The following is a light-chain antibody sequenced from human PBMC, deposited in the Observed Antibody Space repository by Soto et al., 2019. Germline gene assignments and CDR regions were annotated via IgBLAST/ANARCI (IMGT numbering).Light chain of an antibody. J-gene: IGLJ1*01. Sequence: QSALTQPPSVSGAPGQRVTISCTGSSSNIGAGYDVHWYQQLPGTAPKLLIYHNSNRPSGVPDRFSGSKSGTSASLAITGLQAEDEANYYCQSYDSSLSGSRVCGTGTKVT. V-gene: IGLV1-40*01. CDR2: HNS. CDR1: SSNIGAGYD. CDR3: QSYDSSLSGSRV.